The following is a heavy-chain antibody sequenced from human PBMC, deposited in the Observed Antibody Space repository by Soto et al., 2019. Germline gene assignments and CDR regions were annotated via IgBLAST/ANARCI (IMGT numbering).Heavy chain of an antibody. D-gene: IGHD3-22*01. V-gene: IGHV4-31*03. CDR1: GGSISSGGYY. CDR3: AIYDSSGSRGFQH. J-gene: IGHJ1*01. CDR2: IYYSGST. Sequence: SETLSLTCTVSGGSISSGGYYWSWIRQHPGKGLEWIGYIYYSGSTYYNPSLKSRVTVSVDTSKNQFSLKLSSVTAADTAVYYCAIYDSSGSRGFQHWGQGTLVTVSS.